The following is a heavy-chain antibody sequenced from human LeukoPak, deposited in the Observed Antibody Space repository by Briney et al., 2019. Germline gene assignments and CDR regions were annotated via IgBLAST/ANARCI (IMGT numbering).Heavy chain of an antibody. V-gene: IGHV1-69*13. Sequence: ASVKVSCKASGGTFSSYAISWVRQAPGQGLEWMGGIIPIFGTANYAQKFQGRVTITADESTSTAYMELSSLRSEDTAVYYCAKNVGYCSSTSCFPHFDYWGQGTLVTVSS. D-gene: IGHD2-2*01. CDR3: AKNVGYCSSTSCFPHFDY. CDR2: IIPIFGTA. CDR1: GGTFSSYA. J-gene: IGHJ4*02.